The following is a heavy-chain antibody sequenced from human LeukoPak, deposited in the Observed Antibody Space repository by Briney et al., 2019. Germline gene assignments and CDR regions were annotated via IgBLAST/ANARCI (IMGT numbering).Heavy chain of an antibody. CDR2: INAGNGNT. CDR1: GYTFTSYA. V-gene: IGHV1-3*01. Sequence: EASVKVSCKASGYTFTSYAMHWVRQAPGQRLEWMGWINAGNGNTKYSQKFQGRVTITRDTSASTAYMELSSLRSEDTAVYYCARGWGYGIAVAGSGGDYWGQGTLVTVSS. CDR3: ARGWGYGIAVAGSGGDY. J-gene: IGHJ4*02. D-gene: IGHD6-19*01.